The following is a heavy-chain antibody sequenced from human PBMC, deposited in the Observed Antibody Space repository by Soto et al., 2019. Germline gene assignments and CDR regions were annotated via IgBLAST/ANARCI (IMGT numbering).Heavy chain of an antibody. D-gene: IGHD3-3*01. V-gene: IGHV3-30-3*01. Sequence: QLVESGGGVVQPERSLRLSCTASNFVFNFYSLHWVRQAPGRGLEWLAPISYDVGNKYYADSVKGRFTISRDNSKDTLFLQLNSLSQEDTAVYYCAREKDQYDFWGGTLDSWGQGTLLTGSS. J-gene: IGHJ4*02. CDR1: NFVFNFYS. CDR2: ISYDVGNK. CDR3: AREKDQYDFWGGTLDS.